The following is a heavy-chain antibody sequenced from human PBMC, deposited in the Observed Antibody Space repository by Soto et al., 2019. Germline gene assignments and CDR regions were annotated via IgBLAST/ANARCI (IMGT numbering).Heavy chain of an antibody. CDR2: IIPILGIA. CDR1: GGTFSSYT. V-gene: IGHV1-69*02. J-gene: IGHJ4*02. CDR3: ARMSGPVAGTLRSDY. Sequence: QVQLVQSGAEVKKPGSSVKVSCKASGGTFSSYTISWVRQAPGQGLEWMGRIIPILGIANYAQKFQGRVPIXVDXSXNKAYMELSSLRSADTAVYYCARMSGPVAGTLRSDYWGQGTLVTVSS. D-gene: IGHD6-19*01.